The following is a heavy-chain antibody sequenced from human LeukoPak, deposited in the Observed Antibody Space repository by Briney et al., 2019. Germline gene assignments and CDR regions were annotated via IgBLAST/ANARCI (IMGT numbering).Heavy chain of an antibody. CDR1: GFTFSSYW. V-gene: IGHV3-74*01. CDR3: ARTDTKSYGSAYMDV. J-gene: IGHJ6*03. D-gene: IGHD3-10*01. Sequence: GGSLRLSCAASGFTFSSYWMHWVRQAPGRGLVWVSHINGDGRSTSYADFVKGRFTISRDNAKSTVYLQMNSLRAEDTAVYFCARTDTKSYGSAYMDVWGKGTTVTVSS. CDR2: INGDGRST.